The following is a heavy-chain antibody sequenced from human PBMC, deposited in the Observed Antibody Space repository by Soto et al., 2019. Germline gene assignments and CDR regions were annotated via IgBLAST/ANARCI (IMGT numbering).Heavy chain of an antibody. CDR1: GFILNNYA. D-gene: IGHD7-27*01. V-gene: IGHV3-23*01. J-gene: IGHJ3*01. Sequence: VQLLESGGDLVQPGGSLRLSCVASGFILNNYAMSWVRQAPGKGLEWVSTIGGTDGDSDGVPWYEDSVKGRFTISRDRSANTLFLHLDNLRAGDPALNYCFKRGRNWGAFDFWGQGTTVVVSS. CDR3: FKRGRNWGAFDF. CDR2: IGGTDGDSDGVP.